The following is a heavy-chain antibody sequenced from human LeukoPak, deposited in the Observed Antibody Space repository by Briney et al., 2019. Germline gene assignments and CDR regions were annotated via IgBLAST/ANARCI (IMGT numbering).Heavy chain of an antibody. D-gene: IGHD1-26*01. CDR2: ISSSSSYI. V-gene: IGHV3-21*01. CDR3: ARIVGATTHAFDI. CDR1: GFTFSSYS. J-gene: IGHJ3*02. Sequence: GGSLRLSCAASGFTFSSYSMNWVRQAPGKGLEWVSSISSSSSYIYYADSVKGRFTISRDNAKNSLYLQMNSLRAEDTAVYYCARIVGATTHAFDIWGQGTMVTVSS.